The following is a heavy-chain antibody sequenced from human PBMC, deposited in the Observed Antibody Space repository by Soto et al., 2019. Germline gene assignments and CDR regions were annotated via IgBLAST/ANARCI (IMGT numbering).Heavy chain of an antibody. CDR2: INTGKGHT. V-gene: IGHV1-3*04. CDR3: ARGSCSAGGCYSFYFDY. J-gene: IGHJ4*02. D-gene: IGHD2-15*01. CDR1: GYTFTSYA. Sequence: QVQLVQSGAEVKKPGASVKVSCKASGYTFTSYAMHWVRQAPGQRLEWMGWINTGKGHTEYSQKFQGRVTITRDTSASTAYMELSSLRSEDTAVYFCARGSCSAGGCYSFYFDYWGQGTLVTVSS.